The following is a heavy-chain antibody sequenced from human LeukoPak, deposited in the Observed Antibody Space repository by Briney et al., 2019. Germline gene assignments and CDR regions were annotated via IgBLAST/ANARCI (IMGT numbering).Heavy chain of an antibody. CDR3: ARGALFYYYDSSGYYYNWFDP. CDR1: GGSFSGYY. J-gene: IGHJ5*02. Sequence: KPSETLSLTCAVYGGSFSGYYWSWIRQPPGKGLEWIGEINHSGSTNYNPSLKSRVTISVDTSKNQFSLKLSSVTAADTAVYYCARGALFYYYDSSGYYYNWFDPWGRGTLVTVSS. V-gene: IGHV4-34*01. CDR2: INHSGST. D-gene: IGHD3-22*01.